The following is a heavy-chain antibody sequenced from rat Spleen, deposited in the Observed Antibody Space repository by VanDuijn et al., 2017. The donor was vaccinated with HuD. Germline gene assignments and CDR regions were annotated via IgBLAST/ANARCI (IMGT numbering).Heavy chain of an antibody. J-gene: IGHJ1*01. D-gene: IGHD1-1*01. V-gene: IGHV5-20*01. CDR2: ISYDGGST. CDR3: TTPDSGEGSWYFDF. Sequence: EVQLVESGGGLVQPGRSLKLSCAASGFTFSDYYMAWVRQAPTKGLEWVASISYDGGSTYYRDSVKGRFTISRDNAKSSLYLQMDSLRCEDTATYYCTTPDSGEGSWYFDFWGPGTMVTVSS. CDR1: GFTFSDYY.